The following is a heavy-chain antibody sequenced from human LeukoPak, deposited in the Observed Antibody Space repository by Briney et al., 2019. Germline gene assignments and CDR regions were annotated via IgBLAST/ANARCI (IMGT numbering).Heavy chain of an antibody. J-gene: IGHJ6*03. CDR3: TRLRSDTTGGYYYFMDV. V-gene: IGHV3-73*01. CDR2: IRSKANGYAT. CDR1: DFTFSDSA. Sequence: GGSLRLSCAASDFTFSDSAIHWVRQAPGKGLEWVGRIRSKANGYATSYGASAKGRLTISRDDSKNTADLQMSDLRTEDTAVHYCTRLRSDTTGGYYYFMDVWGKGTTVIVSS. D-gene: IGHD1-1*01.